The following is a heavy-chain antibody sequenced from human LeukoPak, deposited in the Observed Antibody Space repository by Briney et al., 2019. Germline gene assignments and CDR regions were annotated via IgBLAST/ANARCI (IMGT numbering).Heavy chain of an antibody. CDR3: ARVIGLGGFDP. D-gene: IGHD3-16*01. Sequence: SETLSLTCAVYGGSFSGYYWSWIRQPPGKGLEWIGEIKHSGSTNYNPSLKSRVTISVDTSKNQFSLKLSSVTAADTAVYYCARVIGLGGFDPWGQGTLVTVSS. J-gene: IGHJ5*02. V-gene: IGHV4-34*01. CDR1: GGSFSGYY. CDR2: IKHSGST.